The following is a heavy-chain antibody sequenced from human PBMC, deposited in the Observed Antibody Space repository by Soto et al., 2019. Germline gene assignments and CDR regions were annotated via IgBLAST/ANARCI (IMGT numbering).Heavy chain of an antibody. D-gene: IGHD2-2*01. Sequence: ASVKVSCKASGGTFSSYTISWVRQAPGQGLEWMGRIIPILGIANYAQKFQGRVTITADKSTSTAYMELSSLRSEDTAVYYCARDNEPRYCSSTSCYRGAFDIWGQGTMVTVSS. J-gene: IGHJ3*02. V-gene: IGHV1-69*04. CDR1: GGTFSSYT. CDR3: ARDNEPRYCSSTSCYRGAFDI. CDR2: IIPILGIA.